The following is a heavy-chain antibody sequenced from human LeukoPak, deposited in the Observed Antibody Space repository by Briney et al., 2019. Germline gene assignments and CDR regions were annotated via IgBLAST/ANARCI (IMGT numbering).Heavy chain of an antibody. D-gene: IGHD6-6*01. Sequence: PGGSLRLSCAASGFTFGSYWMSWVRQAPGKGLEWGANIKQDGSEEVYVDSVKGRFTISRDSAKNSLFLQMNTLRAEDTAVYYCARDPYSSTWSYGMDVWGQGPRSPSP. J-gene: IGHJ6*02. CDR2: IKQDGSEE. V-gene: IGHV3-7*05. CDR3: ARDPYSSTWSYGMDV. CDR1: GFTFGSYW.